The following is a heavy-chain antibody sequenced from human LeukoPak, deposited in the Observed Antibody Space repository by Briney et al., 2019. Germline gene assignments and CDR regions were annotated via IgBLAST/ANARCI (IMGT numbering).Heavy chain of an antibody. CDR1: GGSISSYY. Sequence: SETLSLTCTVSGGSISSYYWSWIRQPPGKGLEWIGYIYYSGSTNYNPSLKSRVTISVDTSKNQFSLKLSSVTAADTAVYYCARGVLRFLEWLPPYYYYMDVWGKGTTVTVSS. D-gene: IGHD3-3*01. V-gene: IGHV4-59*01. J-gene: IGHJ6*03. CDR3: ARGVLRFLEWLPPYYYYMDV. CDR2: IYYSGST.